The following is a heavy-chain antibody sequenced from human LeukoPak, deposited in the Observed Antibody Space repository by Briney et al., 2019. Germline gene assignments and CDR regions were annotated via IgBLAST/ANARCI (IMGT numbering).Heavy chain of an antibody. CDR2: ITWNSGTK. CDR1: GFTFDDYA. J-gene: IGHJ4*02. D-gene: IGHD3-22*01. Sequence: GRSLRLSCAASGFTFDDYAMHWVRQVPGRGLEWVSHITWNSGTKTYADSVRDRFTISRDNAKNSLYLQMNSLRPEDTALYYCSRGDDSSGYYDTNIDYWGQGILVNVSS. CDR3: SRGDDSSGYYDTNIDY. V-gene: IGHV3-9*01.